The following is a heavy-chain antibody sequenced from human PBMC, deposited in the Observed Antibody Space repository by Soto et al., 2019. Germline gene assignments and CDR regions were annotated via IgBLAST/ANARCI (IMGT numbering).Heavy chain of an antibody. Sequence: QVQLVQSGAEVKKPGASVKVSCKVSGDTLTELSIHWVRQAPGKGLEYMGGFDPEDGEAMYAQNFQGRVTMTEDTSTDTSYMELSSLTSEETAVYYCALAYSGTYYGYLDPWGQGTLVTVSA. J-gene: IGHJ5*02. CDR1: GDTLTELS. CDR3: ALAYSGTYYGYLDP. CDR2: FDPEDGEA. V-gene: IGHV1-24*01. D-gene: IGHD1-26*01.